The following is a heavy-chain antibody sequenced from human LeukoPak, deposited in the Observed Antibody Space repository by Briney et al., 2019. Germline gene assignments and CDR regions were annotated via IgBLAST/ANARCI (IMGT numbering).Heavy chain of an antibody. V-gene: IGHV5-51*01. J-gene: IGHJ3*02. CDR1: GYTFTDYW. D-gene: IGHD1-1*01. CDR3: ARGLRGTTHPRAFDI. CDR2: IYAADSDT. Sequence: AESLTISCKASGYTFTDYWIGWVRQMPGKGLEWVGSIYAADSDTRYSPSFQGQVTISADKSISTAYLQWSTLKASDTAMYYCARGLRGTTHPRAFDIWGQGTLVTVSS.